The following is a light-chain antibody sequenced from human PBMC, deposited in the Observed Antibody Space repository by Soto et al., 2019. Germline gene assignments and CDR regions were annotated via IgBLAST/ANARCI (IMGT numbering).Light chain of an antibody. CDR1: RSISDW. Sequence: DIQMTQSPSSLSPSVGDRVTITCRASRSISDWLAWYQQKPGKVPELLIFDASNLKSGVSSRFSGSGSGTEFTLTISRLQPDDVATYYCLQYSSHSWTFGQGTKVEIK. J-gene: IGKJ1*01. CDR2: DAS. V-gene: IGKV1-5*01. CDR3: LQYSSHSWT.